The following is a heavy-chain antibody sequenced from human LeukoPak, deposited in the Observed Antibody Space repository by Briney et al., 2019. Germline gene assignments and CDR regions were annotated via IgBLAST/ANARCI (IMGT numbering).Heavy chain of an antibody. D-gene: IGHD4-17*01. CDR2: ISVYNDNT. J-gene: IGHJ4*02. V-gene: IGHV1-18*01. CDR3: ARGGDYGDYVFDY. Sequence: ASVKVSCKASGYTFTTYGINWVRQAPGQGLEWMGWISVYNDNTYYTQKLQGRVTMTTDTSTSTAYMELGSLISDDTAVYYCARGGDYGDYVFDYWGQGTLVTVSS. CDR1: GYTFTTYG.